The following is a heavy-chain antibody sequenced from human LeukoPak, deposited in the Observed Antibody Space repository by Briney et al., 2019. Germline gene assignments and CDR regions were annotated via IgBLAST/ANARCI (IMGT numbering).Heavy chain of an antibody. J-gene: IGHJ4*02. V-gene: IGHV4-30-4*01. CDR2: IYYSGST. CDR3: ARSPLWFGELLGVVDY. CDR1: GGSISSGDYY. Sequence: SQTLSLTCTVSGGSISSGDYYWSWIRQPPGKGLEWIGYIYYSGSTYYNPSLKSRVTLSVDTSKNQFSLKLSSVTAADTAVYYCARSPLWFGELLGVVDYWGQGTLVTVSS. D-gene: IGHD3-10*01.